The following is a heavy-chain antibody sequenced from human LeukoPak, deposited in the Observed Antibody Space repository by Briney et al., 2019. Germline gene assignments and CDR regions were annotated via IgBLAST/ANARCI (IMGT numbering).Heavy chain of an antibody. D-gene: IGHD2-2*02. CDR3: ARDDVYCSSTSCYNNWFDP. Sequence: SETLSLTCAVYGGSFSGYYWSWIRQPPGKGLEWIGEINHSGSTNYNPSLKSRVTMSVDTSKNQFSLKLSSVTAADTAVYYCARDDVYCSSTSCYNNWFDPWGQGTLVTVSS. CDR1: GGSFSGYY. J-gene: IGHJ5*02. CDR2: INHSGST. V-gene: IGHV4-34*01.